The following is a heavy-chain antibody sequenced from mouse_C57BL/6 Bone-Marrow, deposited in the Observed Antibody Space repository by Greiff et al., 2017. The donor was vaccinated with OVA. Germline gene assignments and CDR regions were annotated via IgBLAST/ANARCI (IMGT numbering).Heavy chain of an antibody. Sequence: QVQLQQPGAELVKPGASVKLSCKASGYTFTSYWMHWVKQRPGQGLEWIGMIHPNSGSTNYNEKFKSKATLTVDKSSSTAYMQLSSLTSEDSAVYYCARLGGLGYAMDYWGQGTSVTVSS. CDR1: GYTFTSYW. CDR3: ARLGGLGYAMDY. D-gene: IGHD2-4*01. J-gene: IGHJ4*01. CDR2: IHPNSGST. V-gene: IGHV1-64*01.